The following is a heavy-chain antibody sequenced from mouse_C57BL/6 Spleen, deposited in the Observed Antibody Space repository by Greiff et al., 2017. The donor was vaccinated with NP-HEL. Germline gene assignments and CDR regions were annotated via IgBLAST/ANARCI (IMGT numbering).Heavy chain of an antibody. CDR2: INPNNGGT. V-gene: IGHV1-26*01. D-gene: IGHD2-4*01. J-gene: IGHJ3*01. Sequence: EVQLQQSGPELVKPGASVKISCKASGYTFTDYYMNWVKQSHGKSLEWIGDINPNNGGTSYNQKFKGKATVTVDKSSSTAYMELRSLTSEDSAVYYCARGDYWFAYWGQGTLVTVSA. CDR3: ARGDYWFAY. CDR1: GYTFTDYY.